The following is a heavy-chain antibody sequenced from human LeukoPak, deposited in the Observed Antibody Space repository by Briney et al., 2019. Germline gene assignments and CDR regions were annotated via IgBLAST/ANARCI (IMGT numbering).Heavy chain of an antibody. D-gene: IGHD6-19*01. CDR2: ISSSSSYI. Sequence: GGSPRLSCAASGFTFSSYSMNWVRQAPGKGLEWVSSISSSSSYIYYADSVKGRFTISRDNAKNSLYLQMNSLRAEDTAVYYCARDIAVAGNNYWGQGTLVTVSS. V-gene: IGHV3-21*01. CDR1: GFTFSSYS. J-gene: IGHJ4*02. CDR3: ARDIAVAGNNY.